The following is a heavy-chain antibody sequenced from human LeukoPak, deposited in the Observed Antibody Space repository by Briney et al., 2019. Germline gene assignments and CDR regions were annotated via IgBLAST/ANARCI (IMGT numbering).Heavy chain of an antibody. CDR3: AKGAGSGSYYGLFDY. Sequence: GGSLRLSCAASGFTFSDYYMSWIRQAPGKGLGWVSYVSSSGSTIYYADSVKGRFTISRDNSKNTLYLQMNSLRAEDTAVYYCAKGAGSGSYYGLFDYWGQGTLVTVSS. CDR2: VSSSGSTI. CDR1: GFTFSDYY. J-gene: IGHJ4*02. V-gene: IGHV3-11*01. D-gene: IGHD3-10*01.